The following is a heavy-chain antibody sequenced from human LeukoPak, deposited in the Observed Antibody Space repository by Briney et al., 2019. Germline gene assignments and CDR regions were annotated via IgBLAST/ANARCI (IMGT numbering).Heavy chain of an antibody. CDR3: AKSLPTTVITLDS. Sequence: PSETLSLTCTVSGGSISGSNYYWGWIRQPPGKGLEWIGSIHYSGNTYYIPSLKSRVTISVDTSKNQFSLKLTSVTAADTAVYYCAKSLPTTVITLDSWGQGILVTVSS. CDR2: IHYSGNT. V-gene: IGHV4-39*01. CDR1: GGSISGSNYY. J-gene: IGHJ4*02. D-gene: IGHD4-17*01.